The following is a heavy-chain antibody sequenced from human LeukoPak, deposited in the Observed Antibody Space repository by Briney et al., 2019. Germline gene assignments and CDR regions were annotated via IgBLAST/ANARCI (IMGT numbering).Heavy chain of an antibody. J-gene: IGHJ4*02. V-gene: IGHV1-18*04. D-gene: IGHD3-3*01. CDR3: ARNRTHHYDAIWSGSYTSYFNN. CDR2: ISTYNGNT. CDR1: GYTFTGYY. Sequence: ASVKVSCKASGYTFTGYYMHWVRQAPGQGLEWMGWISTYNGNTNYAQKLQGRVTMTTDTPTRTAYMELRSLRSDDTAVYYCARNRTHHYDAIWSGSYTSYFNNWGQGTMVTVSS.